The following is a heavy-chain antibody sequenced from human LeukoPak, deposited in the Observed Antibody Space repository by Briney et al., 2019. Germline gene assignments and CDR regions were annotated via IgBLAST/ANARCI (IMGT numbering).Heavy chain of an antibody. CDR1: GGPVSSGVYY. D-gene: IGHD4-23*01. CDR3: ATYGGNYYFDY. V-gene: IGHV4-31*03. Sequence: PSETLSLTCTVSGGPVSSGVYYWSWIRQHPGQGLEWIGYVYYSGTTYYNPSLKSRVTISLDTSKNQFSLKLSSVTAADTAVYYCATYGGNYYFDYWGQGTLVTVSS. CDR2: VYYSGTT. J-gene: IGHJ4*02.